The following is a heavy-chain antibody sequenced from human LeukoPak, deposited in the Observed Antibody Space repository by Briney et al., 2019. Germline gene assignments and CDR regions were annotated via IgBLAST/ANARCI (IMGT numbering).Heavy chain of an antibody. V-gene: IGHV4-59*01. D-gene: IGHD6-13*01. CDR3: ARVAGDYLDY. Sequence: SETLSLTCTVSGGSISSYYWSWIRQPPGKGLEWIGYIYYSGSTNYNPSLKSRVTISMDTSKTQFSLKLSSVTAADTAVYYCARVAGDYLDYWGQGALVTVSS. J-gene: IGHJ4*02. CDR2: IYYSGST. CDR1: GGSISSYY.